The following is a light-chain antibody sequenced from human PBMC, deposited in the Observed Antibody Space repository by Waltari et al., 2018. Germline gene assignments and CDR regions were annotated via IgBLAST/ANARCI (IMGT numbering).Light chain of an antibody. Sequence: QSALTQPPSASGSPGQSVTISCTGTGTDAGGYKTVPWYQQHPGKVPKLMIYEDSKRPSGVPDRFSGSKSGNTASLTVSGLQVEDEADYYCSSYAGNNILVFGGGTKLTVL. CDR1: GTDAGGYKT. CDR3: SSYAGNNILV. CDR2: EDS. V-gene: IGLV2-8*01. J-gene: IGLJ2*01.